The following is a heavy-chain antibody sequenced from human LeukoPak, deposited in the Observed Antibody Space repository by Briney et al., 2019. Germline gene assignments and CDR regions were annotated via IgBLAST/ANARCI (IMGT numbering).Heavy chain of an antibody. J-gene: IGHJ5*02. Sequence: ASVKVSCKASGYTFTGYYMHWVRQAPGQGLEWMGWINPNSGGTNYAQKFQGRVTMTRDTSISTAYMELSSLRSEDTAVYYCARDQHYDFWSGYVNWFDPWGQGTLVTVSS. CDR1: GYTFTGYY. CDR3: ARDQHYDFWSGYVNWFDP. CDR2: INPNSGGT. D-gene: IGHD3-3*01. V-gene: IGHV1-2*02.